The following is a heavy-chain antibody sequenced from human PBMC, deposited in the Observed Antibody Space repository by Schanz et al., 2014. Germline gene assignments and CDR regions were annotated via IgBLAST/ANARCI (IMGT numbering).Heavy chain of an antibody. V-gene: IGHV3-11*04. Sequence: QVQLLESGGGLFKPGGSLRLSCAGSGFTFADYYMTWIRQAPGKGLEWISYVSSYDTTVSYADSVKGRFTISRDNAKNSVYLQMNSLRGEDTAVYFCAKGRGGTSSEGLDQYYGMDVWGQGTTVTVSS. CDR1: GFTFADYY. J-gene: IGHJ6*02. CDR3: AKGRGGTSSEGLDQYYGMDV. D-gene: IGHD6-6*01. CDR2: VSSYDTTV.